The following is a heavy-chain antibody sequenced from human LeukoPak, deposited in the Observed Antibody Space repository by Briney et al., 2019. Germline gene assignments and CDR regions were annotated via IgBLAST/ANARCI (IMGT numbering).Heavy chain of an antibody. CDR1: GFSLSSYW. V-gene: IGHV3-7*01. D-gene: IGHD5-24*01. CDR3: ARDGDNGYNPPDWVFDY. J-gene: IGHJ4*02. Sequence: AGGSLRLSCAASGFSLSSYWTSWVRQAPGKGLEWVANIKQDGSEKYYVDSVKGRFTISRDNDKHSLYLQMNSLRAEDTAVYYCARDGDNGYNPPDWVFDYWGQGTLVTVSS. CDR2: IKQDGSEK.